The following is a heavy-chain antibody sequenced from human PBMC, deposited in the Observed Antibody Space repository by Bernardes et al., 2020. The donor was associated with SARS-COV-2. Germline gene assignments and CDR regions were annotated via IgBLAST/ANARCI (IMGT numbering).Heavy chain of an antibody. CDR2: ISAYNGNT. J-gene: IGHJ4*02. CDR3: PRGARNFWSGYCDY. D-gene: IGHD3-3*01. CDR1: GYTFTSYG. V-gene: IGHV1-18*01. Sequence: ASVKVSCKASGYTFTSYGISWVRQAPGQGLEWMGWISAYNGNTNYAQKLQGRVTMTTDTSTSTAYMELRSLRSDDTAVYYCPRGARNFWSGYCDYWVQGSLVTLSS.